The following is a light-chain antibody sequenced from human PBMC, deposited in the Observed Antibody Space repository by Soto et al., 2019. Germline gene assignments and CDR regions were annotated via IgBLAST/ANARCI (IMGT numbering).Light chain of an antibody. J-gene: IGKJ2*01. Sequence: DIVMTQSADSLAVSLGERATFNCKSSQTVLYSSNNKNYLAWYQLKPGQPPKLLIYWASTRESGVPDRFSGSGSGTDFTLTISSLQAEDVAVYYCQQYYSTPYTFGQGTKLELK. CDR2: WAS. CDR1: QTVLYSSNNKNY. V-gene: IGKV4-1*01. CDR3: QQYYSTPYT.